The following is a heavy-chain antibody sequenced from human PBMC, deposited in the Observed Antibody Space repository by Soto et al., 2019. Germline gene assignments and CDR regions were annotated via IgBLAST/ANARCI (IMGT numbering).Heavy chain of an antibody. V-gene: IGHV1-18*01. CDR1: GYTFTSYG. D-gene: IGHD3-22*01. CDR2: ISAYNGNT. CDR3: ARSIEKRDSSGYYPI. Sequence: GASVKVSCKASGYTFTSYGISWVRQAPGQGLEWMGWISAYNGNTNYAQKLQGRVTMTTDTSTSTAYMELRSLRSDDTAVYYCARSIEKRDSSGYYPIWGQGTMVTVSS. J-gene: IGHJ3*02.